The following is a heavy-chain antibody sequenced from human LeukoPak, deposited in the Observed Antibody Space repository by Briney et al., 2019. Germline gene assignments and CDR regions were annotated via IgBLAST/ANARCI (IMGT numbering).Heavy chain of an antibody. CDR2: ISGSGGST. CDR1: GFTFSSYA. D-gene: IGHD6-19*01. J-gene: IGHJ4*02. CDR3: AKKGDSGWVFDC. V-gene: IGHV3-23*01. Sequence: GGSLRLSCAASGFTFSSYAMSWVRQAPGKGLEWVSGISGSGGSTHYADSVKGQFTISRDNSKNTLWLQMNSLRAEDTALYYCAKKGDSGWVFDCWGQGTLVTVSS.